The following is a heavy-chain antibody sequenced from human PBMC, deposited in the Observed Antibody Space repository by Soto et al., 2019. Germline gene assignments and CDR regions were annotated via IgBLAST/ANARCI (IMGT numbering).Heavy chain of an antibody. D-gene: IGHD6-13*01. CDR2: IIPIFGTA. V-gene: IGHV1-69*06. Sequence: RASVKVSCKASGGTFSSYAISWVRQAPGQGLEWMGGIIPIFGTANYAQKFQGRVTITADKSTSTAYMELSSLRSEDTAVYYCANRLIAAAGRGTFDPWGQGTLVTVSS. CDR1: GGTFSSYA. J-gene: IGHJ5*02. CDR3: ANRLIAAAGRGTFDP.